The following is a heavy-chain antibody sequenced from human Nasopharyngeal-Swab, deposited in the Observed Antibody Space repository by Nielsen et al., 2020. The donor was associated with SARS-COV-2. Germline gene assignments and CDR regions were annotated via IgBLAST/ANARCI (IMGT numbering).Heavy chain of an antibody. Sequence: SVKVSCKTSGGTFSSYGISWVRQAPGEGLEWMGGIIPVLPITRYAQKFRDRVTITADTSTSTAYMELSSLRSEDTATYYCARGGWLRRDYYYVYYYMDVWGKGTTVTASS. CDR3: ARGGWLRRDYYYVYYYMDV. J-gene: IGHJ6*03. V-gene: IGHV1-69*10. CDR1: GGTFSSYG. D-gene: IGHD5-24*01. CDR2: IIPVLPIT.